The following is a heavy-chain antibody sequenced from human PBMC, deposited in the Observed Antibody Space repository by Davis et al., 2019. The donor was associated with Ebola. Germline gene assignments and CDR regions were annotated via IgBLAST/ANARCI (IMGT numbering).Heavy chain of an antibody. D-gene: IGHD5-24*01. CDR2: ISYDGSNK. CDR1: GFSFSSYG. J-gene: IGHJ4*02. Sequence: GESLKISCAASGFSFSSYGMHWVRQAPGKGLEWVAVISYDGSNKYYADSVRGRFTISRDSPKNTLYLQTNSLRAEDTAMYYCAKPEMATTGGMDYWGQGTLVTVSA. V-gene: IGHV3-30*18. CDR3: AKPEMATTGGMDY.